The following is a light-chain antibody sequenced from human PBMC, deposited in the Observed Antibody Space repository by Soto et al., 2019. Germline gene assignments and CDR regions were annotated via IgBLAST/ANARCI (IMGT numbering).Light chain of an antibody. CDR1: QTVNSN. J-gene: IGKJ5*01. V-gene: IGKV3D-15*01. CDR3: QQYNKWPIT. Sequence: EIVMTQSPATLSVSPGERATLSCRASQTVNSNLAWYQKKPGQAPRLLIYGASTRAPGIPARFSGSGSGTDFTLTISSLQSEDFAVYYCQQYNKWPITFGQGTRLEIK. CDR2: GAS.